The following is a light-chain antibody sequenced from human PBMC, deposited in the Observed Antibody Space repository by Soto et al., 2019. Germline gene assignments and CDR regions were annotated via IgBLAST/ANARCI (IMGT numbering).Light chain of an antibody. J-gene: IGKJ2*03. CDR3: QQRTNWPPFS. CDR2: EAS. V-gene: IGKV3-11*01. Sequence: EIVLTQSPATLSLSPGERATLSCRASQSVNSYLAWFQQKPGQAPRLLISEASTRAEGIPARFSGSESGTDFTLTISSLEPEDFAAYYCQQRTNWPPFSFGQGTKLEIK. CDR1: QSVNSY.